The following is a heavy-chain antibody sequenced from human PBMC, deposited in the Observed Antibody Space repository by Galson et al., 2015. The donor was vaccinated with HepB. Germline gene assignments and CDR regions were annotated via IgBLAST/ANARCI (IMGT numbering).Heavy chain of an antibody. Sequence: SLRLSCAASGFTFSTYAMNWVRQAPGKGLEWVSAISGSGGNTYYADSVKGRFTISRDNSRNTVHLQLNSLRVEDTAVYYCARKNWHKFEYWGQGTLVTVSS. CDR1: GFTFSTYA. D-gene: IGHD1-1*01. CDR2: ISGSGGNT. CDR3: ARKNWHKFEY. V-gene: IGHV3-23*01. J-gene: IGHJ4*02.